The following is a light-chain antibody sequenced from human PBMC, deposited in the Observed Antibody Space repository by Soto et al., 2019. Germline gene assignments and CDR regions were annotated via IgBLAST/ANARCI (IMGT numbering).Light chain of an antibody. CDR1: QSIRNW. J-gene: IGKJ4*01. V-gene: IGKV1-5*03. CDR3: QQYNSHPLT. Sequence: DIQMTQSPSTLSASVGDRVTITCRASQSIRNWLAWYQQKPGKAPKLLIYKASFLESGVPSRFSGSGSGTEFTLTISSLQPDDFATYYCQQYNSHPLTFGGGTKVEI. CDR2: KAS.